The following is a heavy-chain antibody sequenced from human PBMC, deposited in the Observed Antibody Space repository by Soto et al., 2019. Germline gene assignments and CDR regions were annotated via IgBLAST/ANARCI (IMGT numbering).Heavy chain of an antibody. CDR3: ARLDGNSYDSSGYYYYYYGMDV. V-gene: IGHV3-11*01. CDR1: GFTFSDYY. J-gene: IGHJ6*02. D-gene: IGHD3-22*01. CDR2: ISSSGSTI. Sequence: QVQLVESGGGLVKPGGSLRLSCAASGFTFSDYYMSWIRQAPGKGLEWVSYISSSGSTIYYADSVKGRFTISRDNAKNSLYLQMNSLRAEDTAVYYCARLDGNSYDSSGYYYYYYGMDVWRQGTTVTVSS.